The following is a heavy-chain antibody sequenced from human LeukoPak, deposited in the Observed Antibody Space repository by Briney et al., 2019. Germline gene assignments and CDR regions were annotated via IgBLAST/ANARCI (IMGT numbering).Heavy chain of an antibody. J-gene: IGHJ4*02. V-gene: IGHV3-48*01. D-gene: IGHD2-21*01. CDR3: AKDICGGNCYPNGGY. CDR2: ISSGRSTI. CDR1: GFTFSSYS. Sequence: GGSLRLSCGASGFTFSSYSFNWVRQAPGKGLEWVSHISSGRSTIYYSDSVKGRFTISRDNSKNTLHLQRNCLRAEDTAVYYSAKDICGGNCYPNGGYWGQGTLVIVSS.